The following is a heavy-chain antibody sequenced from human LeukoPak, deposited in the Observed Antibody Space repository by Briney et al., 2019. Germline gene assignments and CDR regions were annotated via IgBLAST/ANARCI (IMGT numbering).Heavy chain of an antibody. Sequence: GRSLRLSCAASGFTFSSYGMHWVRQAPGKGLEWVAVISYDGSNKYYADSVKGRFTISRDNSKNTLYLQMNSLRAEDTAVYYCAKSQLRYCSGGSCQSPDYWGQGTLVTVSS. V-gene: IGHV3-30*18. D-gene: IGHD2-15*01. CDR3: AKSQLRYCSGGSCQSPDY. J-gene: IGHJ4*02. CDR1: GFTFSSYG. CDR2: ISYDGSNK.